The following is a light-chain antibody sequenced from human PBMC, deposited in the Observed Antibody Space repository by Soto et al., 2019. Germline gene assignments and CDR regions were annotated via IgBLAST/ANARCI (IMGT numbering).Light chain of an antibody. CDR1: QSVSRSY. J-gene: IGKJ1*01. CDR3: QQYGSSRT. V-gene: IGKV3-20*01. Sequence: EIVLTHSPGTLSLSPGDRATLSCRASQSVSRSYLGWYQQKRGQAPRLLIYGASRRATGIPDRFSGSGSGTDFTLTITRLEPEDFAVYYCQQYGSSRTFGQGTKV. CDR2: GAS.